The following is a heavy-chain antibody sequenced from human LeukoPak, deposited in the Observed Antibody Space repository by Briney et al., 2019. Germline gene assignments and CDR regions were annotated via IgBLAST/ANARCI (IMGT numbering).Heavy chain of an antibody. J-gene: IGHJ4*02. D-gene: IGHD6-19*01. V-gene: IGHV3-48*03. Sequence: GGSLRLSCGASGFSFSDYEMNLVRQSPAKRREGVSNISPNGGTKYYADSVKGRFTISRDNAKNSLYLQMQSQTAEATAVHFCSQLAVASDDSWGQGTLVNVSS. CDR1: GFSFSDYE. CDR3: SQLAVASDDS. CDR2: ISPNGGTK.